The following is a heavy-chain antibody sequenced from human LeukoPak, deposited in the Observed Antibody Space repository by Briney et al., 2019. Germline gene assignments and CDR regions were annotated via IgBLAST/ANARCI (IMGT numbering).Heavy chain of an antibody. V-gene: IGHV3-30*18. CDR2: ISYDGSNK. CDR3: AKQRGYSYEIDY. D-gene: IGHD5-18*01. CDR1: GFTFSSYG. J-gene: IGHJ4*02. Sequence: GGSLRLSCAASGFTFSSYGMHCVRQAPGKGLEWVAVISYDGSNKYYADSVKGRFTISRDNSKNTLYLQMNSLRAEDTAVYYCAKQRGYSYEIDYWGQGTLVTVSS.